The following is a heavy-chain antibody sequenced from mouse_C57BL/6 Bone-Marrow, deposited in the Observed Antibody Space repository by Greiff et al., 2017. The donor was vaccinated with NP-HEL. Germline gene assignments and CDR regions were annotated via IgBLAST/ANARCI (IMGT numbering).Heavy chain of an antibody. CDR1: GFTFSNYW. Sequence: EVKLVESGGGLVQPGGSMKLSCVASGFTFSNYWMNWVRQSPEKGLEWVAQIRLKSDNYATHYAESVKGRFTISRDDSKSSVYLQMNNLRAEDTGIYYCTGVYYGKVYFDYWGQGTTLTVSS. V-gene: IGHV6-3*01. CDR2: IRLKSDNYAT. D-gene: IGHD1-1*01. J-gene: IGHJ2*01. CDR3: TGVYYGKVYFDY.